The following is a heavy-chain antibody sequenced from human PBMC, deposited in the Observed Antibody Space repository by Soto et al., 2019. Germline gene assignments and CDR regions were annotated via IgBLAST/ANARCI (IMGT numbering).Heavy chain of an antibody. CDR1: GGSISSFY. Sequence: SETLSLTCTVVGGSISSFYWSWIRQPPGKGLEWIGYIYYSGSTNYNPSLKSRVTISVDTSKNQFSLKMSSVTAADTAVYYCARLATRYYFDYWGQGTLVTVSS. D-gene: IGHD1-1*01. CDR3: ARLATRYYFDY. CDR2: IYYSGST. V-gene: IGHV4-59*01. J-gene: IGHJ4*02.